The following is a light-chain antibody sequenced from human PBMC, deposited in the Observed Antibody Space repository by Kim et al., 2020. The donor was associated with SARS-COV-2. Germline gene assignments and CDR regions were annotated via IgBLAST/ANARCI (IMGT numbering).Light chain of an antibody. CDR3: LQSYNSPPIT. V-gene: IGKV1-39*01. J-gene: IGKJ5*01. CDR2: AAS. CDR1: QTIVNY. Sequence: SVGDRVTNSCRASQTIVNYFNWYQQKPGKAPKLLIYAASNLQSGVPSRFSGSGSGSDFTLTISSLQPEDFAANYCLQSYNSPPITFGQGTRLEIK.